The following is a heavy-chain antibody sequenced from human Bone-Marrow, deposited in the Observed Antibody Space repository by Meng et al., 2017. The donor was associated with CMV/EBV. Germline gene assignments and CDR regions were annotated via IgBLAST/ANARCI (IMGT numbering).Heavy chain of an antibody. J-gene: IGHJ6*02. CDR3: ARDLGGGYSRYYYYGMDV. D-gene: IGHD6-13*01. CDR1: GYTFTGYY. V-gene: IGHV1-18*04. CDR2: INPYNGNT. Sequence: ASVKVSCKASGYTFTGYYMHWVRQAPGQGLEWMGWINPYNGNTNYAQKLQGRVTMTTDTSTSTAYMELRSLRSDDTAVYYCARDLGGGYSRYYYYGMDVWGQGTTVTVSS.